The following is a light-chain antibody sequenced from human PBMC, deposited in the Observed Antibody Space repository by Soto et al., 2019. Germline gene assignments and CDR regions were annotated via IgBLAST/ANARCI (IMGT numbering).Light chain of an antibody. CDR2: GAS. Sequence: EMVVTQSPDTLSLSPGERATLLCRASQSVIDNYLAWYQQKPGQAPRLLIYGASSRATGIPDRFTGAGSGTDFSLTISRLEPEDFAIYYCQQYDRSPWTFGQGTKVEIK. CDR1: QSVIDNY. J-gene: IGKJ1*01. V-gene: IGKV3-20*01. CDR3: QQYDRSPWT.